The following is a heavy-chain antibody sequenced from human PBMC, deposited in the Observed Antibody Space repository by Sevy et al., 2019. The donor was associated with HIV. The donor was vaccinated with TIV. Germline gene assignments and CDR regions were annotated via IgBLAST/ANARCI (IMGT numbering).Heavy chain of an antibody. Sequence: GGSLRLSCAASGFTFSNYWMNWVRHAPGKGLEWVANIKHDGSVTYYADSVKGRFTLSRDDIKYSLSLQMNSLGAEDTAVYYFARGGPLVDGTLIPWGMDVWGQGTTVTVSS. CDR2: IKHDGSVT. D-gene: IGHD1-7*01. CDR1: GFTFSNYW. J-gene: IGHJ6*02. CDR3: ARGGPLVDGTLIPWGMDV. V-gene: IGHV3-7*01.